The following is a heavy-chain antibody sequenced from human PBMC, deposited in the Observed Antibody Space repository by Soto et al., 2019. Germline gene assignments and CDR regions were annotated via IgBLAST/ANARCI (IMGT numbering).Heavy chain of an antibody. V-gene: IGHV3-7*05. J-gene: IGHJ4*02. D-gene: IGHD6-19*01. CDR3: VGGYGWLPDY. Sequence: DVQLVESGGGLVQPGGSLRLSCEASEYTFSSLWMNWVRRAPGKGLEWVAIIEQNGGERNYLDSVKGRFTISRDNAKKSVYLQMNSLRAEDTALYYCVGGYGWLPDYWGQGTLVIVSS. CDR1: EYTFSSLW. CDR2: IEQNGGER.